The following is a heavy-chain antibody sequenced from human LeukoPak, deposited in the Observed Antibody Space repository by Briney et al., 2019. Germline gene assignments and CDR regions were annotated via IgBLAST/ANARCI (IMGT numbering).Heavy chain of an antibody. CDR2: INENGDIA. V-gene: IGHV3-43*02. CDR3: AKARWEPNFDY. Sequence: GGYLRLYCAASGFTFDDYAMHWVRQGPGKSLEWVSLINENGDIAYYGDSVRGRFTVSRDNAKNSLYLQMNSLTTEDTALYYCAKARWEPNFDYWGQGTLVTVSS. J-gene: IGHJ4*02. CDR1: GFTFDDYA. D-gene: IGHD1-26*01.